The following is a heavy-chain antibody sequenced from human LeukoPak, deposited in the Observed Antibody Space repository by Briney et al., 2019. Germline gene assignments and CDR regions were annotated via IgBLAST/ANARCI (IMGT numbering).Heavy chain of an antibody. V-gene: IGHV5-51*01. D-gene: IGHD3-22*01. CDR1: GYTFTNYW. J-gene: IGHJ4*02. Sequence: GEALKISCEASGYTFTNYWIGWVRQMPGKGLEWMGIIYPDDSDTKYSPSFQGQVTISADKSISTAYLQWSSLKAADTAMYYCARSRDSSGYYYLIWGQGTLVTVSS. CDR3: ARSRDSSGYYYLI. CDR2: IYPDDSDT.